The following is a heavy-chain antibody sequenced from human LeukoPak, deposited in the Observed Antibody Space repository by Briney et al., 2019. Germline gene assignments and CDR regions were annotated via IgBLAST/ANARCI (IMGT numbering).Heavy chain of an antibody. V-gene: IGHV3-7*01. CDR2: INQDGTEK. Sequence: GGSLRLSCEASGFTFGGYWMSWVRQAPGKGLEWVASINQDGTEKYYLDSVKGRFTISRDNPENSLYLQMNSLRAEDTAVYYCAKEWYYYGSGSYHIDYWGQGTLVTVSS. D-gene: IGHD3-10*01. J-gene: IGHJ4*02. CDR3: AKEWYYYGSGSYHIDY. CDR1: GFTFGGYW.